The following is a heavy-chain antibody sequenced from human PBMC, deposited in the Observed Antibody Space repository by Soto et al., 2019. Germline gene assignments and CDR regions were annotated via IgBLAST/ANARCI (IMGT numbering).Heavy chain of an antibody. CDR1: GFTFSSYA. CDR3: AKLRDSSGYHPRDY. J-gene: IGHJ4*02. CDR2: ISGSGGST. D-gene: IGHD3-22*01. V-gene: IGHV3-23*01. Sequence: EVQLLESGGGLVQPGGSLRLSCAASGFTFSSYAMSWVRQAPGKGLEWVSAISGSGGSTYYADSVKGRFTISRDNSQNTLYLQMNSLRAEDTAVYYCAKLRDSSGYHPRDYWGQGTLVTVSS.